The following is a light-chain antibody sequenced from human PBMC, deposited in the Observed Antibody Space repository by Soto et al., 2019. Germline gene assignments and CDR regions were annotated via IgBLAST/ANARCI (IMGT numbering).Light chain of an antibody. J-gene: IGLJ3*02. CDR3: QSADSSGTWV. V-gene: IGLV3-25*03. CDR2: KDS. Sequence: SYELTQPPSVSVSPGQTARVTCSGDALPTQYAYWYQQKPGQAPVLVIYKDSERPSGIPERFSGSSSGTTVTFTISGVQAEDEADYYCQSADSSGTWVFGGGTKLTVL. CDR1: ALPTQY.